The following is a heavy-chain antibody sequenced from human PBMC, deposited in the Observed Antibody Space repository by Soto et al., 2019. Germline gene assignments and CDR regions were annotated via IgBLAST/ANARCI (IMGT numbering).Heavy chain of an antibody. J-gene: IGHJ4*02. CDR1: GGTFSSXA. CDR3: AMNWNYGDFDY. CDR2: IIPIFGTA. V-gene: IGHV1-69*13. Sequence: ASVKVSCKASGGTFSSXAISWVRQAPGQGLEWMGGIIPIFGTANYAQKFQGRVTITADESTSTAYMELSSLRSEDTAVYYCAMNWNYGDFDYWGQGTLVTVSS. D-gene: IGHD1-7*01.